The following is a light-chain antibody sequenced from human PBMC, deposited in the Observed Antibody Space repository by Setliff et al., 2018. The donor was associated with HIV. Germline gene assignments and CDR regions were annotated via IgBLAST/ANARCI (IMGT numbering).Light chain of an antibody. V-gene: IGLV1-44*01. J-gene: IGLJ3*02. CDR1: SSNIGTNT. CDR3: AAWDDSLNGSWV. Sequence: SALTQPPSASGTPGQRVAISCSGSSSNIGTNTVNWYQQLPGTAPRLLIYSNNQRPSGVPDRFSGSKSGTSASLAISGLQSEDEADYYCAAWDDSLNGSWVFGGGT. CDR2: SNN.